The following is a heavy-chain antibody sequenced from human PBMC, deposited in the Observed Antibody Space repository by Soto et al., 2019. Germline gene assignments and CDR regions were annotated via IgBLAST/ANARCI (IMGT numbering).Heavy chain of an antibody. CDR1: GYTFSNYD. V-gene: IGHV1-18*01. CDR2: ISVYNEDK. CDR3: ARAFDYGDEREIDF. Sequence: QVKLVQSGAEVKKPGASVKVSCQTSGYTFSNYDINWVRQAPGQGLEWMGCISVYNEDKNYAQKFQGRVTMTTDTSTNTAYMDLRNLRSDDTAVYYCARAFDYGDEREIDFWGQGTLVTVSS. J-gene: IGHJ4*02. D-gene: IGHD4-17*01.